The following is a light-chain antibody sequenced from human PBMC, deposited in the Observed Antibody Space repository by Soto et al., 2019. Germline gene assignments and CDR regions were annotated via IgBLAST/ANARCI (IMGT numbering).Light chain of an antibody. V-gene: IGKV1-5*03. Sequence: DIQMTQSPSTLSASVGDRVTITCRASQSISSWLAWYQQKPGKAPKLLIYKASSLESGVPSRFSGSGSGTEFTLTISSLQPDDFATYCCQHYNSYSEAFGQGTKVDNK. CDR1: QSISSW. CDR3: QHYNSYSEA. J-gene: IGKJ1*01. CDR2: KAS.